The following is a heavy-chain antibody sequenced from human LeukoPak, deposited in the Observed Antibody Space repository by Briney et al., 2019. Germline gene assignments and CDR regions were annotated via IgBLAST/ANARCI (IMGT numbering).Heavy chain of an antibody. CDR2: INPNSGTT. CDR3: AREFSVSRYYYDSQWDAFDL. J-gene: IGHJ3*01. D-gene: IGHD3-22*01. V-gene: IGHV1-2*02. CDR1: GYTFTAYY. Sequence: ASVKVSCKATGYTFTAYYMQWVRQAPGQGLEWMGWINPNSGTTNCAQKFQGRVTMTRDTSINTAYMELSRLRSDDTAVYFCAREFSVSRYYYDSQWDAFDLWGQGTMVTVSS.